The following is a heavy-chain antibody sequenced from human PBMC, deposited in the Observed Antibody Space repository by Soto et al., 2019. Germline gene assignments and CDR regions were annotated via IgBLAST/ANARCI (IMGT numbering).Heavy chain of an antibody. CDR3: TFNVHGLYYMDV. CDR2: IRSKATSYAT. Sequence: EVQLVEFGGGLVQPGGSLKLSCAASGFTFSDSIISWVRQASGKGLEWVGRIRSKATSYATAYAASMKGRFTISRDDSKSTAFLQMNSLKTEDAAVYYCTFNVHGLYYMDVWGKGTTVTVSS. CDR1: GFTFSDSI. V-gene: IGHV3-73*01. J-gene: IGHJ6*03. D-gene: IGHD6-6*01.